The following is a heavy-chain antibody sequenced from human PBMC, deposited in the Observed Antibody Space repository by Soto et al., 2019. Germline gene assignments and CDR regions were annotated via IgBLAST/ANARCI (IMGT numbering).Heavy chain of an antibody. V-gene: IGHV4-31*03. D-gene: IGHD2-2*01. CDR3: ERNLPASTSEVVFDY. CDR2: IHSSGSP. Sequence: QVQLQESGPGLVKPSQTLSLTCTVSGASISSGDYYWSWIRQHPGKGLEWLGYIHSSGSPFYNPSRKSRVSISVDTSKNQFSMNLKSVTAADSAVYYCERNLPASTSEVVFDYWGQGTLVTVSS. J-gene: IGHJ4*02. CDR1: GASISSGDYY.